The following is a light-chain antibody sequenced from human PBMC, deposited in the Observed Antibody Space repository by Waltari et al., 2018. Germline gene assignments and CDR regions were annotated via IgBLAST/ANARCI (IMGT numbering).Light chain of an antibody. J-gene: IGKJ3*01. CDR3: HQYYNIPFT. CDR2: WAS. Sequence: DIVMTQSPDSLAVSLGERATLTCKSSPSVLYSSNNKNYLAWYQQKPGQPPKLLIYWASTRESGVPDRLSGSGSGTDFTLTISSLQAEDVAVYYCHQYYNIPFTFGPGTKVDIK. V-gene: IGKV4-1*01. CDR1: PSVLYSSNNKNY.